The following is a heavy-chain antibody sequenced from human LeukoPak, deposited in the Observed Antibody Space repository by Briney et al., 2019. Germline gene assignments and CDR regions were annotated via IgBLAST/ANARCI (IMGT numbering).Heavy chain of an antibody. J-gene: IGHJ6*02. D-gene: IGHD3-22*01. CDR1: GFTVSSNY. CDR2: IYSGGST. Sequence: GGSLRLSCAASGFTVSSNYMSWVRQAPGEGLEWVSVIYSGGSTYYADSVKGRFTISRDNSKNTLYLQMNSLRAEDTAVYYCASSAYYYDSSGYSYYYYGMDVWGQGTTVTVSS. V-gene: IGHV3-53*01. CDR3: ASSAYYYDSSGYSYYYYGMDV.